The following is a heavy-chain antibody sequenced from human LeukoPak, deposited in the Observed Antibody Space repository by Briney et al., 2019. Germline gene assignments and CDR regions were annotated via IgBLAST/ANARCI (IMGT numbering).Heavy chain of an antibody. CDR3: ARGSGSVASVSFDY. D-gene: IGHD6-19*01. CDR2: IYYSGST. CDR1: GGSISNYY. V-gene: IGHV4-59*01. J-gene: IGHJ4*02. Sequence: SETLSLTCTVSGGSISNYYWSLIRQPPGKGLEWIGYIYYSGSTNYNPSLKSRVTISVDTSKNQFSLKLSSVIVADTAVYYCARGSGSVASVSFDYWGQGTLVTVSS.